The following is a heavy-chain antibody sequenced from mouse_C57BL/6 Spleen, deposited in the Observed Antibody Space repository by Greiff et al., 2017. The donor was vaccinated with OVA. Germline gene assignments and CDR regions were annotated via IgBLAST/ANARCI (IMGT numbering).Heavy chain of an antibody. Sequence: QVQLQQPGTELVKPGASVKLSCKASGYTFTSYWMHWVKQRPGQGLEWIRNINPSNGGTNYNEKFKSKATLTVDKSSSTAYMQLSSLTSEDSAVYYCARALTGTGRNFDYWGQGTTLTVSS. CDR2: INPSNGGT. J-gene: IGHJ2*01. CDR1: GYTFTSYW. D-gene: IGHD4-1*01. V-gene: IGHV1-53*01. CDR3: ARALTGTGRNFDY.